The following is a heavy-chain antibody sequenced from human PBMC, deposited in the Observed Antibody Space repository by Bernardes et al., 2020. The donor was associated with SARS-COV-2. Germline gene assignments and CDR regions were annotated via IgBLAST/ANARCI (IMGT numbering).Heavy chain of an antibody. Sequence: GESLKISCKASGLTFSEAWIGWVRQVPGKGLEWMGIIYPGDSETDYSPSFQGRVTISADKSTTTAYLQWRSLKASDTAMYFCAAAVRGLYFDYWGQGTLVTVSS. J-gene: IGHJ4*02. CDR1: GLTFSEAW. V-gene: IGHV5-51*01. CDR2: IYPGDSET. CDR3: AAAVRGLYFDY.